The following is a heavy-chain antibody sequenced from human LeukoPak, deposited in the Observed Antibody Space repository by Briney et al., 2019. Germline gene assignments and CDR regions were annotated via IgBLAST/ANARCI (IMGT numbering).Heavy chain of an antibody. CDR1: GGTFSSYA. CDR3: ARDAPSWGVVVPAAQTVDAFDI. Sequence: SVKVSCKASGGTFSSYAISWVRQAPGQGLEWMGGIIPIFGTANYAQKFQGRVTITADESTSTAYMELSSLRSEDTAVYYCARDAPSWGVVVPAAQTVDAFDIWGQGTMVTVSS. D-gene: IGHD2-2*01. CDR2: IIPIFGTA. J-gene: IGHJ3*02. V-gene: IGHV1-69*01.